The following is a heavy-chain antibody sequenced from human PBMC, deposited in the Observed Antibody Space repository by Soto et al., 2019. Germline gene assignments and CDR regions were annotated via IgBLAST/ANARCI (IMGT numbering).Heavy chain of an antibody. CDR1: GFSFSKYK. J-gene: IGHJ6*02. CDR3: ATSYGYYYDYCYGMDV. Sequence: GESLKISCEGSGFSFSKYKIGWVRQMPGKGLEWMGIINPGDSDTRYSPSFQGQVTISADKSISTAHLQWSTLKASDTATYYCATSYGYYYDYCYGMDVWGQGSTVTGSS. V-gene: IGHV5-51*01. CDR2: INPGDSDT. D-gene: IGHD4-17*01.